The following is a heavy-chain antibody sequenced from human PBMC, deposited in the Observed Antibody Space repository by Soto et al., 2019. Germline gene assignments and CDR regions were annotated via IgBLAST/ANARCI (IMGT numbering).Heavy chain of an antibody. D-gene: IGHD6-13*01. Sequence: SETLSLTCAVSGGSISSGGYSWSWIRQPPGKGLEWIGYIYHSGSTYYNPSLKSRVTISVDRSKNQFSLKLSSVTAADTAVYYCARSRIAAGWFDPWGQGTLVTVSA. V-gene: IGHV4-30-2*01. CDR2: IYHSGST. CDR3: ARSRIAAGWFDP. CDR1: GGSISSGGYS. J-gene: IGHJ5*02.